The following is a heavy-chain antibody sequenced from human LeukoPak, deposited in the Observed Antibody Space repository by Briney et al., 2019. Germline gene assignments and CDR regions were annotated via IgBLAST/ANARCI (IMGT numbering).Heavy chain of an antibody. D-gene: IGHD2-2*01. CDR1: GGTFSNYA. V-gene: IGHV1-69*04. CDR3: AREGPHIGYCSGTRCYRVNYGMDV. Sequence: SVKVSCKASGGTFSNYAINWVRQAPGQGLEWMGRIILILDISTYAQRFQGRVTITADKHTTTAYLELNSLTSEDTAVYYCAREGPHIGYCSGTRCYRVNYGMDVWGQGTTVTVSS. CDR2: IILILDIS. J-gene: IGHJ6*02.